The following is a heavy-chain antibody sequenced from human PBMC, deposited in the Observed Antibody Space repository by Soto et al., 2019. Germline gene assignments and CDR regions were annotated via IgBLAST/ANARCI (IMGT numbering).Heavy chain of an antibody. D-gene: IGHD5-18*01. V-gene: IGHV3-30-3*01. CDR3: ARERNTGYDYSYYYGMDV. CDR1: GFTFSPHA. CDR2: ISYEGSNK. Sequence: QVQLVESGGGVVQPGRSLRLSCAASGFTFSPHAMHWVRQGPGKGLEWVAVISYEGSNKYYADSVKGRFTISRDNSKNTPYLQMNSLRGEDTAVYYCARERNTGYDYSYYYGMDVWGQGTTVTVSS. J-gene: IGHJ6*02.